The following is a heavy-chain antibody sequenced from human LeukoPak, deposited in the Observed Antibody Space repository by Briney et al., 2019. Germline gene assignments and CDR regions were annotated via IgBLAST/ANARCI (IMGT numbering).Heavy chain of an antibody. CDR1: GFTFNSYA. J-gene: IGHJ4*02. V-gene: IGHV4-34*01. CDR2: INRSGRA. CDR3: AKDGHSIAVADPFDY. D-gene: IGHD6-19*01. Sequence: GSLRLSCAASGFTFNSYAMRWVRPPPGKGLEWIGDINRSGRAVYNTSLKSRVIISVDTSKNQFSLQLSSVTAADTAVYYCAKDGHSIAVADPFDYWGQGTLVTVSS.